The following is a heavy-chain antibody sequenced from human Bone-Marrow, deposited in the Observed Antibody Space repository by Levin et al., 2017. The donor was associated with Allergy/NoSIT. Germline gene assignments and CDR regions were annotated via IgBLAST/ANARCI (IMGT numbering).Heavy chain of an antibody. D-gene: IGHD5-12*01. V-gene: IGHV5-51*01. Sequence: GESLKISCKASGYSFTTYWIGWVRQMPGKGLEWMGIIYPGDSDTRYSPSFRGQVTISADKSITTAYLQWSSLKASDTAMYYCARGVEWLRLDDAFDIWGQGTMVTVSS. CDR3: ARGVEWLRLDDAFDI. J-gene: IGHJ3*02. CDR2: IYPGDSDT. CDR1: GYSFTTYW.